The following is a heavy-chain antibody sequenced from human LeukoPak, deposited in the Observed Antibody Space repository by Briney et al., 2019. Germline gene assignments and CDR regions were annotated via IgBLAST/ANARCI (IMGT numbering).Heavy chain of an antibody. CDR3: ARDTRTGSSWYFDL. CDR2: IYYSGST. D-gene: IGHD3/OR15-3a*01. J-gene: IGHJ2*01. Sequence: SETLSLTCTVSGGSISSSYWSWIGQPPGKGLEWIGYIYYSGSTNYNPSLKSRVTISVDTSKNQFSLKLSSVTAADTAVYYCARDTRTGSSWYFDLWGRGTLVTVSS. CDR1: GGSISSSY. V-gene: IGHV4-59*01.